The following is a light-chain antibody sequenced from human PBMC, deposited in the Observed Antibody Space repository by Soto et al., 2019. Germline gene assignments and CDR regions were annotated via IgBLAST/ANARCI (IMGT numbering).Light chain of an antibody. J-gene: IGLJ1*01. V-gene: IGLV2-23*02. CDR2: DVT. Sequence: QSVLTQPASVSGTPGQSITISCTGNSSDVGTYNLVSWYQHHPGKAPKLMIYDVTKRPSGVSNRFSGSKSGNTASLTISGLQAVYESDYYSCSYVGTSTVYVFGTGTNVTVL. CDR1: SSDVGTYNL. CDR3: CSYVGTSTVYV.